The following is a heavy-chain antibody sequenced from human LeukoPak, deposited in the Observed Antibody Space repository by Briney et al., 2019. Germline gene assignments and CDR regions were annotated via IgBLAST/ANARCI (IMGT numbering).Heavy chain of an antibody. V-gene: IGHV1-18*01. CDR2: ISAYNGDT. CDR3: ARGLDLGSRGYYYFDYHYYYMDV. J-gene: IGHJ6*03. Sequence: ASVTVSFTASGYTFTNYGITWVRQAPGEGLEWMGWISAYNGDTHYAQKLQGRVAMTTDTSTRTVYMELRSLRHDDTAVYYCARGLDLGSRGYYYFDYHYYYMDVWGKGTTVAVSS. CDR1: GYTFTNYG. D-gene: IGHD3-22*01.